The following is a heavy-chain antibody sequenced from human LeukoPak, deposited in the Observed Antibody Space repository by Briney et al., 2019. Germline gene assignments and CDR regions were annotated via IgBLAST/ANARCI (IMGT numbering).Heavy chain of an antibody. CDR3: AKETIVRGAMDY. CDR1: GFTFSSYA. V-gene: IGHV3-23*01. D-gene: IGHD3-10*01. CDR2: ISGSGGNT. J-gene: IGHJ4*02. Sequence: GGSLRLSCAASGFTFSSYAMTWVRQAPGKGLEWVSAISGSGGNTYYANSVKGRFTISRDNSKNTLYLQMNSLRAEDTAVYYCAKETIVRGAMDYWGQGTLVTVS.